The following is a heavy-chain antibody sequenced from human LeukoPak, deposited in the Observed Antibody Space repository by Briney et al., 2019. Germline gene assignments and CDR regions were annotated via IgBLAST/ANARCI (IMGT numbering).Heavy chain of an antibody. CDR3: ARGPQKYYDILTGYYDNWFDP. CDR1: GGTFSSYA. J-gene: IGHJ5*02. CDR2: MNPDTGNT. V-gene: IGHV1-8*02. Sequence: GASVKVSCKASGGTFSSYAISWVRQATGQGLEWMGWMNPDTGNTGFAQKFRGRVTMTRNTSISTAYMEISSLRYEDTAVYYCARGPQKYYDILTGYYDNWFDPWGQGTLVTVSS. D-gene: IGHD3-9*01.